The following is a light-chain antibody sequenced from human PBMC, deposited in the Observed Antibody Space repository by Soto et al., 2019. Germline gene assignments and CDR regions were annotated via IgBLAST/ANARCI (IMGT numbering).Light chain of an antibody. CDR3: SSYTSSSTLAV. J-gene: IGLJ1*01. CDR2: DVS. CDR1: SSDVGGYNY. Sequence: QAVLTQPASVSGSPGQSITISSSGTSSDVGGYNYVSWYQQHPGKAPKLMIYDVSNRPSGVSNRFSGSKSGNTASLTISGLQAEDEADYYCSSYTSSSTLAVFGTGTKVTVL. V-gene: IGLV2-14*01.